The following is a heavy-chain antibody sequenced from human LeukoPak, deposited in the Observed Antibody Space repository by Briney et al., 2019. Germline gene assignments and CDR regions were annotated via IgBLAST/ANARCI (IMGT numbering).Heavy chain of an antibody. CDR2: IIPIFGTA. D-gene: IGHD4-17*01. CDR3: ARGHGDYVFYFDY. CDR1: GKTLTNNA. Sequence: SMKVSCKASGKTLTNNALNWVRQAPGQGLEWMGRIIPIFGTANYAQKFQGRVTITADESTSTAYMELSSLRSEDTAVYYCARGHGDYVFYFDYWGQGTLVTVSS. V-gene: IGHV1-69*13. J-gene: IGHJ4*02.